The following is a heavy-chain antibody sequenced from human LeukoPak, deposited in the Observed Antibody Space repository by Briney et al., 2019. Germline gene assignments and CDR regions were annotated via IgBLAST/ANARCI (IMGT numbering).Heavy chain of an antibody. CDR3: ARDLRFGEFGFDY. D-gene: IGHD3-10*01. V-gene: IGHV4-61*05. J-gene: IGHJ4*02. CDR1: DGSINTPNYY. CDR2: IYYSGST. Sequence: SETLSLTCTVSDGSINTPNYYWGWIRQPPGKGLEWIGYIYYSGSTNYNPSLKSRVTISVDTSKNQFSLKLSSVTAADTAVYYCARDLRFGEFGFDYWGQGTLVTVSS.